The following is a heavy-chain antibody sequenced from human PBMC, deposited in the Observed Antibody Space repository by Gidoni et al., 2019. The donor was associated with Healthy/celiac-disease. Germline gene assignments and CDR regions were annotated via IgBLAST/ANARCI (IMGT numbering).Heavy chain of an antibody. V-gene: IGHV3-33*01. CDR3: ARDNQDTAMAMYYYYGMDV. CDR2: IWYDGSNK. D-gene: IGHD5-18*01. Sequence: QVQLVESGGGVVQPGRSLRLSCAASGFTFSSYGMHWVRQAPGKGLAWVAVIWYDGSNKYYADSLKGRFTISRDNYKNTLYLQMNSLRAEDTAVYYCARDNQDTAMAMYYYYGMDVWGQGTTVTVSS. CDR1: GFTFSSYG. J-gene: IGHJ6*02.